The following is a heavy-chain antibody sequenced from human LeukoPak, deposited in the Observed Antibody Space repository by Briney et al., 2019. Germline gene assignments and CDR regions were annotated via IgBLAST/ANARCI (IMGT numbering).Heavy chain of an antibody. D-gene: IGHD5-24*01. CDR3: AGDGYNSRRFFDY. CDR2: INPNSGGS. Sequence: ASVKVSCKTSGYTFNSYYMHWVRQAPGQGLEWMGWINPNSGGSNYAQKFQGRVTMTSDTSINTAYMELSRLISDDTAVYYCAGDGYNSRRFFDYWGQGTLVTVSS. V-gene: IGHV1-2*02. CDR1: GYTFNSYY. J-gene: IGHJ4*02.